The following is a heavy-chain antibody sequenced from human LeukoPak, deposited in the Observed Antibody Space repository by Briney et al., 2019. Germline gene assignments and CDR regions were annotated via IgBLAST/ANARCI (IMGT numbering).Heavy chain of an antibody. CDR3: ATRSSTLAAARCFDD. CDR1: GESFSAYF. CDR2: IDHRGSS. Sequence: ETLSLTCAVHGESFSAYFWSWIRQVPGRGLEWIGEIDHRGSSNYNPPLKSRATISVDTSKNHFSLSLTSVTAADTAVYYCATRSSTLAAARCFDDWGQGTVVTVSS. J-gene: IGHJ4*03. V-gene: IGHV4-34*01. D-gene: IGHD6-6*01.